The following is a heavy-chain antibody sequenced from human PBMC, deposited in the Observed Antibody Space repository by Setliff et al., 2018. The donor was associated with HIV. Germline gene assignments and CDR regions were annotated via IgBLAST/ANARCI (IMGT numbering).Heavy chain of an antibody. V-gene: IGHV3-15*05. Sequence: GGSLRLSCAASGFSFTNTWMTWVRQAPGKGLEWVGHIKSKTDGGTTDYAAPVKGRFIISRNDSENTLFLQMSSLNTEDTAVYYCTTGVLPQYYDTVGGDYWGQGTLVTVSS. D-gene: IGHD3-22*01. CDR3: TTGVLPQYYDTVGGDY. CDR1: GFSFTNTW. J-gene: IGHJ4*02. CDR2: IKSKTDGGTT.